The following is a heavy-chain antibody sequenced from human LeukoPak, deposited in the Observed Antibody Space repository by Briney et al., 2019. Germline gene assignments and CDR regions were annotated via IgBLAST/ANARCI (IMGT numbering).Heavy chain of an antibody. Sequence: GGSLRLSCAASGFTFSSYGMHWVRQAPGKGLEWVAVIWYDGSKKYYADSVKGRFTISRDNSKNTLYLQMNSLRAEDTAVYYCARDYYSSSWYEQGLHYFDPWGQGTLVTVSS. CDR1: GFTFSSYG. J-gene: IGHJ5*02. CDR3: ARDYYSSSWYEQGLHYFDP. V-gene: IGHV3-33*01. D-gene: IGHD6-13*01. CDR2: IWYDGSKK.